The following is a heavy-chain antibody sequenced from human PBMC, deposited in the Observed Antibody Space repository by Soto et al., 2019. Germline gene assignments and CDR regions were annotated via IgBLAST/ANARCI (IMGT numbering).Heavy chain of an antibody. CDR3: AGYSHKGD. D-gene: IGHD1-26*01. V-gene: IGHV3-66*01. J-gene: IGHJ1*01. Sequence: LVQSAGGSVQPGRSVRLSCSASGFTVSNNYMSWVRQAPGKGPEWLSLIYSVRRTHYADSVKGRFTISRDNSKNTLSFQMSSLRVEDTAVSYCAGYSHKGDWGQGTLVSVSS. CDR1: GFTVSNNY. CDR2: IYSVRRT.